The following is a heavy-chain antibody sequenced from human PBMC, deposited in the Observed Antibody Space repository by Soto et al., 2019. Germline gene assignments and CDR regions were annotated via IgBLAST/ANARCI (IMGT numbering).Heavy chain of an antibody. CDR1: GGSISSGGYS. Sequence: PSETLSLTCGFSGGSISSGGYSLSWIRQPPGTGLEWIGEINHSGSTNYNPSLKSRVTISVDTSKNQFSLKLTSVTAADTAVYYCARDKITGLFDYWGQGTLVTVSS. J-gene: IGHJ4*02. CDR2: INHSGST. CDR3: ARDKITGLFDY. V-gene: IGHV4-30-2*01. D-gene: IGHD2-8*02.